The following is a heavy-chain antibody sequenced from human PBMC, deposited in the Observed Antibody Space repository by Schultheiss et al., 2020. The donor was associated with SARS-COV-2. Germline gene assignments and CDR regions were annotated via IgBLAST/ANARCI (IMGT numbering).Heavy chain of an antibody. Sequence: GGSLRLSCAASGFTFSTYAMSWVRQAPGKGLEWVSAISDTTYYADSVRGRFTISRDNSKNTLYLQMNSLRAEDTAVYYCARASVGATTPSWPGALTYDPLDYWGQGTLVTVSS. D-gene: IGHD1-26*01. CDR1: GFTFSTYA. J-gene: IGHJ4*02. V-gene: IGHV3-23*01. CDR2: ISDTT. CDR3: ARASVGATTPSWPGALTYDPLDY.